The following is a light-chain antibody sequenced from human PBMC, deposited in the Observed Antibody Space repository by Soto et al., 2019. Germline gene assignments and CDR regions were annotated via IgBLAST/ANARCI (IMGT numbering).Light chain of an antibody. V-gene: IGLV2-11*02. Sequence: QSALTHPRSMSLSPGQSVTISCTGTSSDVGRYGYVSWCQRHAVKSPKLIMYDVSARPSGVPDRCSASKSDNTASLNIFGFQAEDGADYYCSSDAGNYVYVFGSGTKV. CDR3: SSDAGNYVYV. CDR1: SSDVGRYGY. CDR2: DVS. J-gene: IGLJ1*01.